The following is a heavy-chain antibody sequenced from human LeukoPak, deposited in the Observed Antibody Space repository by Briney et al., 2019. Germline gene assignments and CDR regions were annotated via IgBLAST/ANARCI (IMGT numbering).Heavy chain of an antibody. V-gene: IGHV3-21*01. Sequence: GGSLRLSCAASRFTFSSYSMNWVRQAPGKGLEWVSSISSSSSYIYYADSVKGRFTISRDNAKNSLYLQMNSLRAEDTAVYYCARAILGSSGWYIRSGGAFDIWGQGTMVTVSS. J-gene: IGHJ3*02. CDR1: RFTFSSYS. CDR2: ISSSSSYI. D-gene: IGHD6-19*01. CDR3: ARAILGSSGWYIRSGGAFDI.